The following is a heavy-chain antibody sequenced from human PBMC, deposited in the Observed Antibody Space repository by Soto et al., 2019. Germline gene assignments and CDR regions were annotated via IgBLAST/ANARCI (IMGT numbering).Heavy chain of an antibody. V-gene: IGHV4-34*01. CDR2: INHTGGT. D-gene: IGHD3-3*01. J-gene: IGHJ5*02. CDR3: ATRITGFGVLIPPFDP. CDR1: GGSVNGYY. Sequence: SETLSLTCAVYGGSVNGYYWNWIRQPPGKGLEWIGEINHTGGTHYNPSLKSRVTMSVDTSKNQFSLRLSSVTAADTAIYYRATRITGFGVLIPPFDPWGQGTQVTVSS.